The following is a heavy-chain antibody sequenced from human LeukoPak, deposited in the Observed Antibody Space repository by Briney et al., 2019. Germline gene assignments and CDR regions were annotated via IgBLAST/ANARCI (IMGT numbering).Heavy chain of an antibody. CDR2: IFPGDSDT. CDR1: GYSFTNYW. D-gene: IGHD6-19*01. Sequence: GESLKISCKGSGYSFTNYWIGWVRQMPGKGLEWMGIIFPGDSDTRYSPSLQGQVTISVDKSSSTAYLQWSSLQASDTAMYYCARHRYSSGWSPFDYWGQGTLVTVSS. CDR3: ARHRYSSGWSPFDY. V-gene: IGHV5-51*01. J-gene: IGHJ4*02.